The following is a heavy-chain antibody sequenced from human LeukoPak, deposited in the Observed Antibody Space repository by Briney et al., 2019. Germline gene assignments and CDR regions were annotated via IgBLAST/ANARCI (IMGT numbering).Heavy chain of an antibody. V-gene: IGHV3-53*01. CDR3: ARDKYSSSSYYFDY. CDR2: IYSGGAT. J-gene: IGHJ4*02. CDR1: GFIVSTNY. Sequence: PGGSLRLSCAASGFIVSTNYVTWVRQAPGKGLEWVSGIYSGGATYYADSVKGRFTISRDNSKNTLYLQMNSLRAEDTAVYYCARDKYSSSSYYFDYWGQGTLVTVSS. D-gene: IGHD6-6*01.